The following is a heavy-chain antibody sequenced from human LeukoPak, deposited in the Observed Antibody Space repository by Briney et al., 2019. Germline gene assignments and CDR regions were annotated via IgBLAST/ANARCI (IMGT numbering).Heavy chain of an antibody. CDR2: MNPNSGNT. CDR3: ARGFTYYDFWSGYLYYFDY. J-gene: IGHJ4*02. Sequence: ASVKVSCKASGYTFTSYDINWVRQATGQGLEWMGWMNPNSGNTGYAQKFQGRVTITRNTSRSTAYMELSSLRSEDTAVYYCARGFTYYDFWSGYLYYFDYWGQGTLVTVSS. D-gene: IGHD3-3*01. CDR1: GYTFTSYD. V-gene: IGHV1-8*03.